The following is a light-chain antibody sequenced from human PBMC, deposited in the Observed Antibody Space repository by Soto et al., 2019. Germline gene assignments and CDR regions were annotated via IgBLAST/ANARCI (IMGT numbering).Light chain of an antibody. CDR2: LEGSGSY. CDR1: SGHSSYI. J-gene: IGLJ2*01. Sequence: QAVVTQSSSASASLGSSVKLTCTLSSGHSSYIIAWHQQQPGKAPRYLMKLEGSGSYNKGSGVPDRFSGSSSGADRYLTISNLQSEDEADYYCETWDSNTRVFGGGTKLPS. CDR3: ETWDSNTRV. V-gene: IGLV4-60*03.